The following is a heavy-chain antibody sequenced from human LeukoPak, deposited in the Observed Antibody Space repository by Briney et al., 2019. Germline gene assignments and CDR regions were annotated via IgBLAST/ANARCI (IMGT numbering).Heavy chain of an antibody. CDR2: ISGSGGST. V-gene: IGHV3-23*01. Sequence: GGSLRLSCAASGFTFSSYAMSWVRQAPGKGLEWVSAISGSGGSTYYADSVKGRFTISRDNAKNSLYLQMNSLRAEDTALYYCAKDVEYSGSPHFDYWGQGTLVTVSS. J-gene: IGHJ4*02. D-gene: IGHD1-26*01. CDR3: AKDVEYSGSPHFDY. CDR1: GFTFSSYA.